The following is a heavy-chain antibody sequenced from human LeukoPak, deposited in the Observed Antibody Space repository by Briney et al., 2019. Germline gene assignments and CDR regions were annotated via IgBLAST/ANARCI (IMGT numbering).Heavy chain of an antibody. CDR2: IKQDGSEK. V-gene: IGHV3-7*01. J-gene: IGHJ4*02. Sequence: GGSLRLSCAASGFTFSSYWMSWVRQAPGKGLEWVANIKQDGSEKYYVDSVKGRFTISRDNAKNSLYLQMNSLRAEDTAVYYCARTLPYFDWLLGAFDFWGQGTLVTVSS. CDR1: GFTFSSYW. CDR3: ARTLPYFDWLLGAFDF. D-gene: IGHD3-9*01.